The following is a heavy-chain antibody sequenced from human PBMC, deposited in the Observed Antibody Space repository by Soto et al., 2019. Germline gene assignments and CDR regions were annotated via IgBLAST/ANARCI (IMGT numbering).Heavy chain of an antibody. D-gene: IGHD2-15*01. CDR1: GFTFSSYS. CDR3: ARVGCSGGSCYPYYYYYGMDV. J-gene: IGHJ6*02. CDR2: ISSSSSTI. V-gene: IGHV3-48*02. Sequence: EVQLVESGGGLVQPGGSLRLSCAASGFTFSSYSMNWVRQAPGKGLEWVSYISSSSSTIYYADSVKGRFTISRDNAKNSLYLQMNSLRDEDAAVYYRARVGCSGGSCYPYYYYYGMDVWGQGTTVTVS.